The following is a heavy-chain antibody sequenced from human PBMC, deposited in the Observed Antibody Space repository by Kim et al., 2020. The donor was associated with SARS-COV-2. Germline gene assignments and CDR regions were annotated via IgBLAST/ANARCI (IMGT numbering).Heavy chain of an antibody. D-gene: IGHD2-2*03. CDR2: IDGSDGTT. CDR3: MKGGWGWIWDH. J-gene: IGHJ4*02. CDR1: GFTFTGYA. Sequence: GGSLILSCTTSGFTFTGYAMSWVRQAPGKGLEWVSSIDGSDGTTYYVDSVKGRFTISRDNSKNTLYLQMNSLRADDTAVYYCMKGGWGWIWDHWGQGTRVTVPS. V-gene: IGHV3-23*01.